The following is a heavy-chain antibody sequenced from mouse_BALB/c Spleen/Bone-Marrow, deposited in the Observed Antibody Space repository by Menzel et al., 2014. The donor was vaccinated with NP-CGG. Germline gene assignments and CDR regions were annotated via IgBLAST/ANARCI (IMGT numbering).Heavy chain of an antibody. CDR3: ARMGDYSYYFDY. J-gene: IGHJ2*01. D-gene: IGHD1-1*01. Sequence: QVQLQQSGAELVRPGSSVKIPCKASGYVFSSYWMNWVKQRPGQGLEWIGQIYPGDGDTNYNGKFKGKATLTADKSSSTAYIQLSSLTSEDSAVYFCARMGDYSYYFDYWGQGTTLTVSS. CDR1: GYVFSSYW. CDR2: IYPGDGDT. V-gene: IGHV1-80*01.